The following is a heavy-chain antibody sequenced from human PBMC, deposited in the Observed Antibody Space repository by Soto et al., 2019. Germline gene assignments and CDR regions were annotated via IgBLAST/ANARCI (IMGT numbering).Heavy chain of an antibody. V-gene: IGHV4-59*08. CDR2: IYYIGNM. J-gene: IGHJ3*02. CDR1: GGASRSYY. CDR3: ARHGGLKITGTDGAFDI. D-gene: IGHD1-7*01. Sequence: PSETLSLTCTVSGGASRSYYWSWIRQPPGKGLEWIAYIYYIGNMNKNPSLKSRVTISVDTSKNEFSLKLTSVTAADTAVYYCARHGGLKITGTDGAFDIWGHGIMVTVSS.